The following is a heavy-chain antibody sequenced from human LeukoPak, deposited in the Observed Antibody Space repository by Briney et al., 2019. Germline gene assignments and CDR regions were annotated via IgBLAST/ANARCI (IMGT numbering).Heavy chain of an antibody. CDR1: GGSISSYY. V-gene: IGHV4-59*01. J-gene: IGHJ4*02. Sequence: SETLSLTCTVSGGSISSYYWSWIRQPPGKGLEWIGYIYYSGSTNYNPSLKSRVTISVDTSKNQFSLKLSSVTAADTAVYYCARGTSGSYPGFYFDYWGQGTLVTVSS. CDR2: IYYSGST. D-gene: IGHD1-26*01. CDR3: ARGTSGSYPGFYFDY.